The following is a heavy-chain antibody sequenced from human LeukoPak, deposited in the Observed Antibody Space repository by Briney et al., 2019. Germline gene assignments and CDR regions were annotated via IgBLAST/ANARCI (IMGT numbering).Heavy chain of an antibody. CDR3: TRNSGWYGLS. CDR2: ISSSGSTI. J-gene: IGHJ1*01. Sequence: GGSLRLSCAASGFTFSSYEMNWVRQARGKGLEWVSYISSSGSTIYYADSVKGRFTISRDNSNNTLFLHLNSLRGEDTAVYYCTRNSGWYGLSWGQGTLVTVSS. CDR1: GFTFSSYE. D-gene: IGHD6-19*01. V-gene: IGHV3-48*03.